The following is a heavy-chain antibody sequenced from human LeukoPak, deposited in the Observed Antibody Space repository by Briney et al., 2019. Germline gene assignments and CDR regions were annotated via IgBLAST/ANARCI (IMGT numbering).Heavy chain of an antibody. J-gene: IGHJ5*02. CDR1: GGTFSSYA. D-gene: IGHD3-22*01. CDR3: ARDYRSRVVITNWFDP. V-gene: IGHV1-69*04. CDR2: IIPILGIA. Sequence: SVKVSCKASGGTFSSYAISWVRQAPGQGLEWMGRIIPILGIANYAQKFQGRVTITADTSTSTAYMELRSLRSDDTAVYYCARDYRSRVVITNWFDPWGQGTLVTVSS.